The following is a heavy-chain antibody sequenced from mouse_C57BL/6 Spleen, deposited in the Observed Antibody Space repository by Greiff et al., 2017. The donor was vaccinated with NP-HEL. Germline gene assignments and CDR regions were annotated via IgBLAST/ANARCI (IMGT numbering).Heavy chain of an antibody. Sequence: VQVVESGAELVKPGASVKISCKASGYAFSSYWMNWVKQRPGKGLEWIGQIYPGDGDTNYNGKFKGKATLTADKSSSTAYMQLSSLTSEDSAVYFCARDYSKGNYFDYWGQGTTLTVSS. V-gene: IGHV1-80*01. CDR3: ARDYSKGNYFDY. CDR2: IYPGDGDT. CDR1: GYAFSSYW. J-gene: IGHJ2*01. D-gene: IGHD2-5*01.